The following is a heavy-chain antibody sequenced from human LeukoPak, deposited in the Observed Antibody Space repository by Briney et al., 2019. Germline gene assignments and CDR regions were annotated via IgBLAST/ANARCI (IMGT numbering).Heavy chain of an antibody. CDR3: ATRYCTIPACRASSYHCMDN. CDR1: GFPFSSYW. J-gene: IGHJ6*03. V-gene: IGHV3-7*01. CDR2: IKQDGSEA. Sequence: GGSLRLSCAASGFPFSSYWMTWVRQAPGKGLEWVANIKQDGSEAYYVDSVKGRFTVSRDNAKNSLYLQPNSLGAEDTAVYYCATRYCTIPACRASSYHCMDNWGKGTTVTVSS. D-gene: IGHD2-8*01.